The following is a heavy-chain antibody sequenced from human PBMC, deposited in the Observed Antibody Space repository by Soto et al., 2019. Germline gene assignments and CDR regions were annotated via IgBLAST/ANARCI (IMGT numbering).Heavy chain of an antibody. CDR1: GFTFSDFY. D-gene: IGHD1-1*01. CDR2: ISSGSTNI. Sequence: GGSLRLSCAASGFTFSDFYMSWIRQAPGKGLEWISYISSGSTNIFYADSVKGRFTVSRDNAKNSVYLQMDSLRAEDTAVYYCARDQNAAGSDYWGQGTLVTVPS. CDR3: ARDQNAAGSDY. J-gene: IGHJ4*02. V-gene: IGHV3-11*01.